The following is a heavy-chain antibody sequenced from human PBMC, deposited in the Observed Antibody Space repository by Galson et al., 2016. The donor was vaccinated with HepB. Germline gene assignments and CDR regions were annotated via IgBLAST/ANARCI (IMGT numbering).Heavy chain of an antibody. CDR2: ISNSGGT. D-gene: IGHD2-15*01. J-gene: IGHJ4*02. V-gene: IGHV1-2*02. CDR1: GYTFTDYY. Sequence: SVKVSCKASGYTFTDYYIHWVRQAPGQGLEWMGWISNSGGTKYAQKFQGGGTMTRDTSISTAYMELSRLRSDDTAVYYCARAGIDGVYCSGRSCPHFDYWGQGTLVSVSS. CDR3: ARAGIDGVYCSGRSCPHFDY.